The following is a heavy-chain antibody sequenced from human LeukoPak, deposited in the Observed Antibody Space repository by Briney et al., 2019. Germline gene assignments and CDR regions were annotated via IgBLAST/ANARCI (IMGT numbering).Heavy chain of an antibody. J-gene: IGHJ5*02. V-gene: IGHV1-2*02. CDR3: ARARTDIVVEVAASREFWFDP. CDR1: GYTFTGYY. D-gene: IGHD2-15*01. CDR2: INPNSGGT. Sequence: ASVKVSCKASGYTFTGYYMHWVRQAPGQGLEWMGWINPNSGGTNYAQKFQGRVTMTRDTSISTAYMELSRLRSDDTAVYYCARARTDIVVEVAASREFWFDPWGQGTLVTVSS.